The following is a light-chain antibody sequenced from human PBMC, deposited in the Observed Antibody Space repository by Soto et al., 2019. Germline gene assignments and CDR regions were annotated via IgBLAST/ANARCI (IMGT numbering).Light chain of an antibody. CDR3: ATWDDSLNGLYV. CDR1: SSNIGGNT. J-gene: IGLJ1*01. V-gene: IGLV1-44*01. Sequence: QSVLTQPPSASGTPGQRVTISCSGSSSNIGGNTVNWYQQLPGTAPKLLIYSNSQRPSGVPDRFSGSKSGTSASLAISGLQSEDEADYYCATWDDSLNGLYVFGTGTKVTVL. CDR2: SNS.